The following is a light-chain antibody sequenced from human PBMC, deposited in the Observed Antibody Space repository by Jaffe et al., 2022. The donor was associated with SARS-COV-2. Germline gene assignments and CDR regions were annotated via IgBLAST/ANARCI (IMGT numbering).Light chain of an antibody. CDR2: DTN. Sequence: QAVVTQEPSLTVSPGGTVTLTCGSSTEPVASGHYPYWFQQKPGQAPRTLISDTNNKHSWTPARFSGSLLGGKAALTLSGAQPDDEADYYCLLSYSGARVFGGGTKLTVL. V-gene: IGLV7-46*01. J-gene: IGLJ3*02. CDR3: LLSYSGARV. CDR1: TEPVASGHY.